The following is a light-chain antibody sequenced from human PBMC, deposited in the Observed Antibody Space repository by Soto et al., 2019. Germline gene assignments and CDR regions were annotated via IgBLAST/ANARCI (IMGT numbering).Light chain of an antibody. CDR1: QSVSSSY. V-gene: IGKV3-20*01. J-gene: IGKJ5*01. Sequence: EIVLTQSPGTLSLSPGERATLSCRASQSVSSSYLAWYQHKPGQAPRLLIYVASNRATGIPDRFSGSGSETAFTLTISRLEPEDFAVYYCQQYVSLITFGQGTRLEIK. CDR3: QQYVSLIT. CDR2: VAS.